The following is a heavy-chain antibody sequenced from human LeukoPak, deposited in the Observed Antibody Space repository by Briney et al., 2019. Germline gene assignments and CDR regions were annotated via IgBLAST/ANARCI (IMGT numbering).Heavy chain of an antibody. J-gene: IGHJ4*02. Sequence: PSETLSLTCIVSGGSISSHYWSWIRQPPGKGLEWIGYMYYSGSTNYNPSLRSRVTISVDTSKNQFSLKLSSVTAADTAVYYCARNLGSGWYYDYWGQGILVTVSS. V-gene: IGHV4-59*08. CDR2: MYYSGST. CDR3: ARNLGSGWYYDY. D-gene: IGHD6-19*01. CDR1: GGSISSHY.